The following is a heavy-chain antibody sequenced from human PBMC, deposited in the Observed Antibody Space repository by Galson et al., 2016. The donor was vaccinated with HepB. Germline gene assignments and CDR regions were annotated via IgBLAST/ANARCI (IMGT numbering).Heavy chain of an antibody. V-gene: IGHV3-23*01. Sequence: SLRLSCAGSGFTFNSYAMNWVRQAPGKGLEWISLISDNGHATYYADPVGGRFSIARDNSKNTLYLQMNSLRAEDTAVYYCVRDSYYDSSTWGQGTLVTVSS. CDR3: VRDSYYDSST. CDR2: ISDNGHAT. CDR1: GFTFNSYA. D-gene: IGHD3-22*01. J-gene: IGHJ4*02.